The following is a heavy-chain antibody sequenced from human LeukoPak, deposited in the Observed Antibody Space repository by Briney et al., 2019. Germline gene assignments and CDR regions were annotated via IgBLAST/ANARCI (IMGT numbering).Heavy chain of an antibody. CDR2: ISSSGSTV. Sequence: GGSLRLSCAASGFTFSGYYMGWLRQAPEKGLEWVSYISSSGSTVHYADSVKGRFTISRDNAKNSLYLQMDSLRAEDAAVYYCAREYSGYDLSLDYWGQGTLVTVSS. D-gene: IGHD5-12*01. J-gene: IGHJ4*02. V-gene: IGHV3-11*01. CDR3: AREYSGYDLSLDY. CDR1: GFTFSGYY.